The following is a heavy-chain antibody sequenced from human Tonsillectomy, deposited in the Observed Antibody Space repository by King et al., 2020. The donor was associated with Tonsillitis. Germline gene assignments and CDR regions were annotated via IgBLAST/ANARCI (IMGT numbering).Heavy chain of an antibody. J-gene: IGHJ4*02. D-gene: IGHD2-15*01. V-gene: IGHV3-15*07. CDR2: IKSKTDGGTT. CDR3: STDLLSKCNRNCYYFDY. Sequence: QLVQSGGGLVKPGGSLRVSCAASGFTFSNAWMNWVRQAPGKGLELVGRIKSKTDGGTTDYAAPVKGRFTISRDDSKNTVDLQMNSLKTEDTAVYYCSTDLLSKCNRNCYYFDYWGQGTLVTVSS. CDR1: GFTFSNAW.